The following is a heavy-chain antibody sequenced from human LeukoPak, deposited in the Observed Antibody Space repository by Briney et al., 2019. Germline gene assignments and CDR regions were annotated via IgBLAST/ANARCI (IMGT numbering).Heavy chain of an antibody. J-gene: IGHJ4*02. CDR2: INPSGGST. Sequence: ASVNVSCKTSEYAFTGYYMHWVRQAPGQGLEWMGIINPSGGSTSYAQKFQGRVTMTRDTSTSTVYMELSSLRSEDTAVYYCARDLIAHRGPHPYYYGSGSYYNQYYFDYWGQGTLVTVSS. CDR3: ARDLIAHRGPHPYYYGSGSYYNQYYFDY. CDR1: EYAFTGYY. V-gene: IGHV1-46*01. D-gene: IGHD3-10*01.